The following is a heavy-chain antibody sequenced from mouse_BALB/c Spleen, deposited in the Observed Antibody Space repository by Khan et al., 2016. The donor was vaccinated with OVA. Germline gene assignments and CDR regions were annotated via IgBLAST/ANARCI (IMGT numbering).Heavy chain of an antibody. V-gene: IGHV1S137*01. Sequence: QVQLKESGAELVRPGVSVKISCKGSGYTFTDFTMHWVKQSHAKSLEWIGVISTYYGDVTYNQKFKGKATMTVDKSSSTAYMELARLTSEDSAIICCTRGGGGNRFAYWGQGTLVTVSA. J-gene: IGHJ3*01. CDR2: ISTYYGDV. CDR3: TRGGGGNRFAY. CDR1: GYTFTDFT.